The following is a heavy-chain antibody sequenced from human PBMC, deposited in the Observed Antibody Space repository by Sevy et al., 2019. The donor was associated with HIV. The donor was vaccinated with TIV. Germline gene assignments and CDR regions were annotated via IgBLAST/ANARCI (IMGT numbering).Heavy chain of an antibody. V-gene: IGHV3-7*01. J-gene: IGHJ6*02. CDR3: ARDSNYDFWSGWGDYYYYYGMDV. Sequence: GGSLRLSCAASGFTFSSYSMSWVRQAPGKGLEWVANIKQDGSEKYYVDSVKGRFTISRDNAKNSLYLQMNSLRAEDTSVYYCARDSNYDFWSGWGDYYYYYGMDVWGQGTTVTVSS. CDR2: IKQDGSEK. CDR1: GFTFSSYS. D-gene: IGHD3-3*01.